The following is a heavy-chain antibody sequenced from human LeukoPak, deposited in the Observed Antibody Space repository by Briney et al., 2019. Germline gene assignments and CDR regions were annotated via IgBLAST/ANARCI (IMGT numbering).Heavy chain of an antibody. D-gene: IGHD3-9*01. CDR1: GFTFRSYT. Sequence: GGSLRLSCAASGFTFRSYTMNWVRQAPGKGLEWVASISSSTAYIYYADSLRGRFTISRDNTESSLYLQMSSLRAEDTAVYYCAREGLLTRLSSGDAFDIWGQGTMVTVSS. CDR2: ISSSTAYI. V-gene: IGHV3-21*01. J-gene: IGHJ3*02. CDR3: AREGLLTRLSSGDAFDI.